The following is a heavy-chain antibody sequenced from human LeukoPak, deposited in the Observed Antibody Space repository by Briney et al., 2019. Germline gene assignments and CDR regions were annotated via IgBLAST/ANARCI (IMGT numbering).Heavy chain of an antibody. CDR2: IWYDGSNK. CDR3: ARGIAVAVPVSDAFDI. D-gene: IGHD6-19*01. Sequence: GRSLRLSCAATGFTFSRYGMHWVRQAPGKGLEGEAFIWYDGSNKYYADSGKGRFTISRDNSKNTLYLQMNSLRAEDTAVYYCARGIAVAVPVSDAFDIWGQGTMVTVSS. J-gene: IGHJ3*02. V-gene: IGHV3-33*01. CDR1: GFTFSRYG.